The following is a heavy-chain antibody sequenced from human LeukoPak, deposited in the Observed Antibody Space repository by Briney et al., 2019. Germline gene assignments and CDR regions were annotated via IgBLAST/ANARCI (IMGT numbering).Heavy chain of an antibody. CDR2: IYYSGST. CDR3: ARGYSSGYYYYAFDI. V-gene: IGHV4-31*03. D-gene: IGHD3-22*01. J-gene: IGHJ3*02. Sequence: SQTLSLTCTVSGGSISSGGYYWSWIRQHPGKGLEWIGYIYYSGSTYYNPSLKSRVTISVDTSKNQFSLKLSSVTDADTAVYYCARGYSSGYYYYAFDIWGQETMVTVSS. CDR1: GGSISSGGYY.